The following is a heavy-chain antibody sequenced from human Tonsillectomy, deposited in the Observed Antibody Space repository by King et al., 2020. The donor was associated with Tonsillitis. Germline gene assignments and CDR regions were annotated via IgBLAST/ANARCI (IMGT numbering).Heavy chain of an antibody. CDR2: IKSKTDGGTT. J-gene: IGHJ6*02. CDR1: GFTFSNAW. Sequence: VQLVESGGGLVKPGGSLRVSCAASGFTFSNAWMSWVRQAPGKGLEWVGRIKSKTDGGTTDYAAPVKGRFTISRDDSTTTLYLQMNSLKTEDTAVYYCTTVGIQVGYYFAMDVWGQGTTVTVSS. V-gene: IGHV3-15*01. D-gene: IGHD1-14*01. CDR3: TTVGIQVGYYFAMDV.